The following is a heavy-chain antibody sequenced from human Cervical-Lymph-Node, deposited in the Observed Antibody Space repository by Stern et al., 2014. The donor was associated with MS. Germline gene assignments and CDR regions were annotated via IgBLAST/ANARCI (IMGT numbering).Heavy chain of an antibody. J-gene: IGHJ4*02. Sequence: QVQLVESGTEMRRPGAWVKVSCKTSGFDFNMFGIFWVRQAPGQSLEWVGGITGYNDDRFAAEKFQDRVTASADTSTSTAYMELRDLTSDDTAVYYCARLNSGGGATDFDLWGQGTLVTVSS. CDR3: ARLNSGGGATDFDL. CDR2: ITGYNDDR. V-gene: IGHV1-18*04. D-gene: IGHD1-26*01. CDR1: GFDFNMFG.